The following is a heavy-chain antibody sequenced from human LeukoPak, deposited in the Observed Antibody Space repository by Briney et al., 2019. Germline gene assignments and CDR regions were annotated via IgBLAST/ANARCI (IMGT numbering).Heavy chain of an antibody. J-gene: IGHJ5*02. CDR3: AKGYYDILTDYFHNWFNP. Sequence: PGGSLRLSCAASGFTFSSYAMSWVRQAPGKGLEWVSAISGSGDRTYYADSVKGRFTISRDNSKNTLYLQMKSLRADDTAVYYCAKGYYDILTDYFHNWFNPWGQGTLVIVSS. V-gene: IGHV3-23*01. CDR2: ISGSGDRT. D-gene: IGHD3-9*01. CDR1: GFTFSSYA.